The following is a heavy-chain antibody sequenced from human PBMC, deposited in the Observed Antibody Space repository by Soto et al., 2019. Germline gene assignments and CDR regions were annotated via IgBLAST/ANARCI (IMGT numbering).Heavy chain of an antibody. Sequence: QVQLVQAGAEVKKPGASVKVSCKTSGYTFTAHCIHWVRQAPGQGLERMGWINPNSGGTTYAQKFHARVTRTRDTSLSTAYMELRGLTSDDTAVYYCAIEADLTMNYGLDVLGQGPRVTVSS. CDR3: AIEADLTMNYGLDV. CDR1: GYTFTAHC. V-gene: IGHV1-2*02. J-gene: IGHJ6*02. D-gene: IGHD3-22*01. CDR2: INPNSGGT.